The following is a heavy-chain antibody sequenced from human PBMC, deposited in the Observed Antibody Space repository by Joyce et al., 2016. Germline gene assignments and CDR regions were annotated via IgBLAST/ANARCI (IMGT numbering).Heavy chain of an antibody. CDR3: AKVAEGSAVYFYYMDV. V-gene: IGHV3-23*01. Sequence: EVQLLESGGGLVQPAGSLRLSCAASGFTFSSYAMSWVRQAPGKGLEWVSVISGSGGSIYDADSVKGWFTFSRDNSKNTLYLQMNSLRAEDTAVYYCAKVAEGSAVYFYYMDVWGKGTTVTVSS. J-gene: IGHJ6*03. CDR1: GFTFSSYA. D-gene: IGHD6-6*01. CDR2: ISGSGGSI.